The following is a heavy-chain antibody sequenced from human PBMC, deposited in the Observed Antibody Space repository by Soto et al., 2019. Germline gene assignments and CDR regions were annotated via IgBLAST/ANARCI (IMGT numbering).Heavy chain of an antibody. CDR1: GFTFSSYS. D-gene: IGHD1-1*01. CDR3: ARGELYYYYYGMDV. V-gene: IGHV3-48*01. Sequence: EVQLMESGGGLVQPGGSLRLSCAASGFTFSSYSMNWVRQAPGKGLEWVSYISSSSSTIYYADSVKGRFTISRDNAKNSLYLQMNSLRAEDTAVYYCARGELYYYYYGMDVWGQGTTVTVSS. CDR2: ISSSSSTI. J-gene: IGHJ6*02.